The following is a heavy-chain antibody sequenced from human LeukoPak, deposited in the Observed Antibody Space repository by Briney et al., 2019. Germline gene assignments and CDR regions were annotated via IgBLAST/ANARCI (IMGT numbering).Heavy chain of an antibody. CDR2: IYYSGST. CDR3: ARVGLGWFDP. V-gene: IGHV4-31*03. CDR1: GGSISSGGYY. J-gene: IGHJ5*02. D-gene: IGHD6-19*01. Sequence: PSETLSLTCTVSGGSISSGGYYWSWIRQHPGKGLEWIGYIYYSGSTYYDPSLKSRVTISVDTSKNQFSLKLSSVTAADTAVYYCARVGLGWFDPWGQGTLVTVSS.